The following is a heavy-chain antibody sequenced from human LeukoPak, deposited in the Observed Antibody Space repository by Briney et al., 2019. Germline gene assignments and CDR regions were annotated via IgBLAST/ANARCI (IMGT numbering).Heavy chain of an antibody. Sequence: SETLSLTCTVSGVSVSSGHYYWSWIRQPPGKGLEWIGYIYNSGSTKYNPSVKSRITISVDTSKNQFSLKLNSVTAADTAVYYCARDYYETRGYYHGASDIWGQGTMVTVSS. CDR3: ARDYYETRGYYHGASDI. D-gene: IGHD3-22*01. J-gene: IGHJ3*02. CDR2: IYNSGST. V-gene: IGHV4-61*01. CDR1: GVSVSSGHYY.